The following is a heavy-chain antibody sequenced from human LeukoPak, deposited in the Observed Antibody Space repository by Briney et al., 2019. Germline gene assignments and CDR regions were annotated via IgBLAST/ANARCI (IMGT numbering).Heavy chain of an antibody. CDR2: ISYDGSIE. Sequence: GGSLRLSCAASGFPFSGYAMHWVRQAPGKGLEWVAIISYDGSIEHYADSVRGRFTASRDNSKNTVYLQMNSLRTDDTARYFCAREEEGELPDYWGQGTLVTVSS. V-gene: IGHV3-30*03. CDR1: GFPFSGYA. CDR3: AREEEGELPDY. D-gene: IGHD1-26*01. J-gene: IGHJ4*02.